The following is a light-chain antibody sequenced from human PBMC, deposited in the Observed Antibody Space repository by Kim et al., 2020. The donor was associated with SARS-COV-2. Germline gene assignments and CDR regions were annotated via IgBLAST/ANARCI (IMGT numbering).Light chain of an antibody. CDR3: QVWDTRTVV. Sequence: SVDLGQTPTIPCGGSNIENKNVHWYHQRPGQAPVLVMYRDKKRPSGIPERLSGSNSGNTATLTINRVEAGDEGDYYCQVWDTRTVVFGGGTQLTVL. V-gene: IGLV3-9*01. J-gene: IGLJ2*01. CDR1: NIENKN. CDR2: RDK.